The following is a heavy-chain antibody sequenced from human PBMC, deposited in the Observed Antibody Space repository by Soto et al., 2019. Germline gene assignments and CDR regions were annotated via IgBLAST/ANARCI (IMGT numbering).Heavy chain of an antibody. D-gene: IGHD3-22*01. Sequence: PEESLKISCKGSGYSFTSYWIGWVRQMPWKGLEWMGIIYPGDSDTRYSPSFQGQVTISADKSISTAYLQWSSLKASDTAMYYCARRSIVATAIYGMDVWGQGTTVTVSS. CDR1: GYSFTSYW. J-gene: IGHJ6*02. CDR3: ARRSIVATAIYGMDV. CDR2: IYPGDSDT. V-gene: IGHV5-51*01.